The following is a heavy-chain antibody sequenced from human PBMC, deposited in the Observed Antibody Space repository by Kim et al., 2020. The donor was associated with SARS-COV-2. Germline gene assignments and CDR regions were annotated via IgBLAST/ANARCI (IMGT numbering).Heavy chain of an antibody. CDR1: GYSFTSYW. CDR2: IDPSDSYT. J-gene: IGHJ4*02. V-gene: IGHV5-10-1*01. D-gene: IGHD6-13*01. Sequence: GESLKISCKGSGYSFTSYWISWVRQMPGKGLEWMGRIDPSDSYTNYSPSFQGHVTISADKSISTAYLQWSSLKASDTAMDYCARNFSQQLANYFDYWGQGTLVTVSS. CDR3: ARNFSQQLANYFDY.